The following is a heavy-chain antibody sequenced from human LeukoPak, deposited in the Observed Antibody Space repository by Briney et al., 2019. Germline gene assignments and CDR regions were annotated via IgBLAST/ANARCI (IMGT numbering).Heavy chain of an antibody. CDR1: GYTFTSYG. Sequence: GASVKVSCKASGYTFTSYGISWVRQAPGQGLEWMGWISAYNGNTNYAQKLQGRVTMTTDTSTSTAYMELRSLRSDDTAVYYCAMPRGAVIFSSGWYAIDCWGQGTLVTVSS. CDR2: ISAYNGNT. CDR3: AMPRGAVIFSSGWYAIDC. V-gene: IGHV1-18*01. J-gene: IGHJ4*02. D-gene: IGHD6-19*01.